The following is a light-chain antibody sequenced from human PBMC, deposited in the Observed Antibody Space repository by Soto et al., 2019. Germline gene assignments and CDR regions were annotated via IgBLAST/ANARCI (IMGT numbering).Light chain of an antibody. CDR2: EVT. Sequence: QSVLTQPPSASGSPGQSVTISCTGTSSDVGGYNYVSWYQQYPGRAPKLMIYEVTKRPSGVPDRFSVSKSGNTASLTVSGLPAEDEAGYCSSLYAASNNFYFVFGGGTQLTVL. V-gene: IGLV2-8*01. J-gene: IGLJ3*02. CDR3: SLYAASNNFYFV. CDR1: SSDVGGYNY.